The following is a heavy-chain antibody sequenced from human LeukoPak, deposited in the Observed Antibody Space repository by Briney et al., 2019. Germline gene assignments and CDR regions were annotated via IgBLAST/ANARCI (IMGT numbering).Heavy chain of an antibody. J-gene: IGHJ4*02. V-gene: IGHV3-23*01. D-gene: IGHD3-22*01. CDR3: AKTPDHRGYFAAFDY. CDR1: GFTFSSYA. Sequence: GGSLRLSCAASGFTFSSYAMSWVRQAPGKGLEWVSVISGSGGSTYYADSVKGRFTISRDNSKNTIYLQMNSLRAEDTAIYYCAKTPDHRGYFAAFDYWGQGTLVTVSS. CDR2: ISGSGGST.